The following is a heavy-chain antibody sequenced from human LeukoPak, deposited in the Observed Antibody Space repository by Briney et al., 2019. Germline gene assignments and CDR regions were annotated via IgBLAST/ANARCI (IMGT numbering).Heavy chain of an antibody. Sequence: GGSLRLSCAASGFTFSSYAMSWVRQAPGKGLEWVSAISGSGGSTYYADSVKGRFTISRDNSKNTLYLQMNSLRAEDTAVYYCAKGSRGQEYYDFWSGYLVYYFDYWGQGTLVTVSS. CDR3: AKGSRGQEYYDFWSGYLVYYFDY. V-gene: IGHV3-23*01. CDR1: GFTFSSYA. CDR2: ISGSGGST. D-gene: IGHD3-3*01. J-gene: IGHJ4*02.